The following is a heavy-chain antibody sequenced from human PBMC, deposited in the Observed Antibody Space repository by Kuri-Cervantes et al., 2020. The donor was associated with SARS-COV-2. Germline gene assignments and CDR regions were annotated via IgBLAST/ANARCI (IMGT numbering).Heavy chain of an antibody. D-gene: IGHD2-2*01. CDR3: ARVGVYCSSTSCYPNWFDP. J-gene: IGHJ5*02. CDR2: IYHSGST. V-gene: IGHV4-38-2*02. Sequence: GSLRLSCTVSGYSISSGYYWGWIRQPPGKGLEWIGSIYHSGSTYYNPSLKGRVTISVDTSKNQFSLKLSSVTAADTAVYYCARVGVYCSSTSCYPNWFDPWGQGTLVTVSS. CDR1: GYSISSGYY.